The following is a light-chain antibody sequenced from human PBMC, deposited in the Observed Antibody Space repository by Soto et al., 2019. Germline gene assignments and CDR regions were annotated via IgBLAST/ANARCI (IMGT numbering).Light chain of an antibody. CDR3: SSHGGANNFYL. V-gene: IGLV2-8*01. CDR1: SSDIGAYNY. Sequence: QSVLTQPPSASGSPGQSVAISCTGTSSDIGAYNYVSWYQQHPGKVPKLIIYEVTNRPSGVPDRFSASKSGNPASLTVSGLQAEVEADYYCSSHGGANNFYLFGTGTKVTVL. J-gene: IGLJ1*01. CDR2: EVT.